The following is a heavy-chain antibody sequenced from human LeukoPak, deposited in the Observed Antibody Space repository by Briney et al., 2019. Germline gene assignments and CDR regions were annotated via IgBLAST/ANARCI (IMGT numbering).Heavy chain of an antibody. V-gene: IGHV3-74*01. CDR3: ATTQWLAPPPDS. CDR1: GFTFSKYW. CDR2: FNTDGTVT. D-gene: IGHD6-19*01. Sequence: GGSLRLSCAASGFTFSKYWMLWVRQAPGKGLESVSRFNTDGTVTTYADSVKGRFTVSRDNADNTMFLQMNSVRDEDTAVYYCATTQWLAPPPDSWGQGTPVTVSS. J-gene: IGHJ4*02.